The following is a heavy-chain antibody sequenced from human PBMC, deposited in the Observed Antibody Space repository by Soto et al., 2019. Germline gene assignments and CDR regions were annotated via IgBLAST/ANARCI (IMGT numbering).Heavy chain of an antibody. V-gene: IGHV1-2*02. Sequence: ASVKVSCKASGYTFTGYYMHWVRQAPGQGLEWMGWINPNSGGTNYAQKFQGRVTMTRDTSISTAYMELSRLRSDDTAVYYCARGLRPPYYDSSGSCDYWGQGTLVTVSS. CDR3: ARGLRPPYYDSSGSCDY. CDR2: INPNSGGT. J-gene: IGHJ4*02. D-gene: IGHD3-22*01. CDR1: GYTFTGYY.